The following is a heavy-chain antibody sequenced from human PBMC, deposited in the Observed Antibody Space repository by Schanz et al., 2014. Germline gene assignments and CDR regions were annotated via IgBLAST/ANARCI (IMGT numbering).Heavy chain of an antibody. V-gene: IGHV1-2*04. CDR1: GYTFTSHG. CDR3: ARDDRAYYYGMDV. J-gene: IGHJ6*02. Sequence: QVQLVQSGAEVKKPGASVKVSCKASGYTFTSHGISWVRQAPGQGLEWMGWINPNTGGTNFAQKFQGWVTVTRDTSISTVYMEPSRVTYEDTAVYYCARDDRAYYYGMDVWGQGTTVTVSS. CDR2: INPNTGGT. D-gene: IGHD3-22*01.